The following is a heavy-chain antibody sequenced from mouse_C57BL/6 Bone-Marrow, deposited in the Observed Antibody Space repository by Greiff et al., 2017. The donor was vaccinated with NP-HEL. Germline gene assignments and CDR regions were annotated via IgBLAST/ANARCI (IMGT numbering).Heavy chain of an antibody. Sequence: VQLQQSGPVLVKPGASVKMSCKASGYTFTDYYMNWVKQSHGKSLEWIGVINPYNGGTSYNQKFKGKATLTVDKSPSTAYMELNSLTSEDSAVYYCARSPLGSRGYFEYWGQGTTLTVSS. CDR3: ARSPLGSRGYFEY. CDR1: GYTFTDYY. D-gene: IGHD1-1*01. J-gene: IGHJ2*01. V-gene: IGHV1-19*01. CDR2: INPYNGGT.